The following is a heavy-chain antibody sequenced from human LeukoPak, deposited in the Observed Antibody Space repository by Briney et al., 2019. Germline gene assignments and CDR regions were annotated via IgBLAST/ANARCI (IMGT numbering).Heavy chain of an antibody. CDR1: GDSISSYY. CDR3: ARAGGNGYNNWFDP. Sequence: PSETLSLTCTVSGDSISSYYCSWIRQPPGKGLEWIGYIYYSGSTSYNPSLKSRVTISVDTSKNQFSLKLSSVTAADTAVYYCARAGGNGYNNWFDPWGQGTLVTVSS. D-gene: IGHD5-24*01. V-gene: IGHV4-59*01. CDR2: IYYSGST. J-gene: IGHJ5*02.